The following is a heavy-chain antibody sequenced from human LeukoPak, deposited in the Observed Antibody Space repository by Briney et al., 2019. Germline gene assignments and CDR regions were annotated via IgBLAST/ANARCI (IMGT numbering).Heavy chain of an antibody. CDR3: ARGGGFDWFQDFDY. CDR2: IYYSGSS. D-gene: IGHD3-9*01. CDR1: GGSISSGSYY. V-gene: IGHV4-39*01. Sequence: SETLSLTCTVSGGSISSGSYYWGWIRQPPGKGLEWIGSIYYSGSSYYNPSLKSRVTISVDTSKNQFSLKLSSVTAADTAVYYCARGGGFDWFQDFDYWGQGTLVTVSS. J-gene: IGHJ4*02.